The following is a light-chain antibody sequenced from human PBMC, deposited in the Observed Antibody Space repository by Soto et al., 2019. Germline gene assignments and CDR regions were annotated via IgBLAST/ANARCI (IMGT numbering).Light chain of an antibody. Sequence: QSVLTQPASVSGSPGQSITISCTGTSSDVGGYNYVSWYQHHPGKAPKLLIYDVSNRPSGISNRFSGSKSDNTASLTISGLQPEDEADYYCSSYTTSNTRQIVFGTGTKFTV. CDR3: SSYTTSNTRQIV. J-gene: IGLJ1*01. V-gene: IGLV2-14*03. CDR2: DVS. CDR1: SSDVGGYNY.